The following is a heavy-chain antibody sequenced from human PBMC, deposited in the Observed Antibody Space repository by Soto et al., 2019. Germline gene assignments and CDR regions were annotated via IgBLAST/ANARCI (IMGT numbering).Heavy chain of an antibody. CDR2: IYYSGST. J-gene: IGHJ6*03. V-gene: IGHV4-59*08. CDR3: ARSLGIAAAGTGCYYYMDV. D-gene: IGHD6-13*01. CDR1: GGSISSYY. Sequence: SETLSLTCTVSGGSISSYYWSWIRQPPGKGLEWIGYIYYSGSTNYNPSLKSRVTISVDTSKNQFSLKLSSVTAADTAVYYCARSLGIAAAGTGCYYYMDVWGKGTTVTVSS.